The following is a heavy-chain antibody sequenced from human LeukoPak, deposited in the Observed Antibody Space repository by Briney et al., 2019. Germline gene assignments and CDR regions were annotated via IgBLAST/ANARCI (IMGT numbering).Heavy chain of an antibody. CDR1: GFTFTSYS. J-gene: IGHJ4*02. Sequence: GGSLRLSCSASGFTFTSYSMNWVRQAPGKGLEWVSSISNSGTYKFYADSVKDRFTISRDNAKNSLYLQMNNLRAEDTAVYYCAKDGEYYYDSSGYYAIDHWGQGILVTVSS. V-gene: IGHV3-21*01. D-gene: IGHD3-22*01. CDR2: ISNSGTYK. CDR3: AKDGEYYYDSSGYYAIDH.